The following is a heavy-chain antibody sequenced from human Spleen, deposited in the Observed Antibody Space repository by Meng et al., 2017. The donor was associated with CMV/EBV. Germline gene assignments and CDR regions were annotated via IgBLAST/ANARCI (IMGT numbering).Heavy chain of an antibody. CDR1: GFTFSSYE. J-gene: IGHJ4*02. CDR2: IRVSAIST. D-gene: IGHD3-10*02. V-gene: IGHV3-23*01. CDR3: AKGDVAGGY. Sequence: GGSLRLSCAASGFTFSSYEMNWVRQAPGKGLQWVSTIRVSAISTYYADSVKGRFTISRDNSKNTLYLQMNSLRAEDTAVYYCAKGDVAGGYWGQGTLVTVSS.